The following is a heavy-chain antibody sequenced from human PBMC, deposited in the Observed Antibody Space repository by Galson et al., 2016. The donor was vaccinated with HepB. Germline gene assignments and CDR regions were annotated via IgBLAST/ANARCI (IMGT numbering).Heavy chain of an antibody. CDR2: IWYDKINK. CDR3: ARVRGWLQLGAFDI. D-gene: IGHD5-24*01. V-gene: IGHV3-33*01. J-gene: IGHJ3*02. Sequence: SLRLSCAASGFTLSIYGMHWVRQAPGKGLEWVAVIWYDKINKYYADSVRGRFTISRDNAKKSVYLQMNSLRAEDTAIYSCARVRGWLQLGAFDIWGQGTRVTVSS. CDR1: GFTLSIYG.